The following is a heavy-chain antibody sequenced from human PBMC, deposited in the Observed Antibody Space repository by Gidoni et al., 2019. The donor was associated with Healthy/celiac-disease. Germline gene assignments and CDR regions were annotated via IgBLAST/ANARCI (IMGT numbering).Heavy chain of an antibody. V-gene: IGHV4-34*01. CDR3: ARGRGGYGGKQGNF. D-gene: IGHD4-17*01. CDR2: INHSGST. J-gene: IGHJ4*02. CDR1: GGSFSGYY. Sequence: QVQLQQRGAGLLKPSETMSLTCAAYGGSFSGYYWRWIRQPPGKGLEWIGEINHSGSTNYNPSLKSRVTISVDTSKNQFSLKLSSVTAADTAVYYCARGRGGYGGKQGNFWGQGTLVTVSS.